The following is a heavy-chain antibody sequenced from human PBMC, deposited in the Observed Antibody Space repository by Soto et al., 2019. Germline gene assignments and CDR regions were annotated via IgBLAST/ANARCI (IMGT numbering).Heavy chain of an antibody. J-gene: IGHJ4*02. V-gene: IGHV4-59*01. Sequence: TLSLPCTVSGGSMIAYYWNWMRQPPGKGLQGIGYTYYSGSTTYNPSLKSRVTISVDSSKNQFSLKLDSVTPADTAAYYCARVRGTAGKRYFDYWGPGTLVTVSS. D-gene: IGHD6-13*01. CDR1: GGSMIAYY. CDR2: TYYSGST. CDR3: ARVRGTAGKRYFDY.